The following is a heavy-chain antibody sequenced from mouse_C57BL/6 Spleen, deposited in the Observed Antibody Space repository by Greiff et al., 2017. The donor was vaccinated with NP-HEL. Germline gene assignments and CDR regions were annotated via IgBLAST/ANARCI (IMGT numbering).Heavy chain of an antibody. CDR2: ISSGGSYT. Sequence: EVKLEESGGDLVKPGGSLKLSCAASGFTFSSYGMSWVRQTPDKRLEWVATISSGGSYTYYPDSVKGRFTISRDNAKNTLYLQMSSLKSEDTAMYYCARLDYDYDGTLFAYWGQGTLVTVSA. V-gene: IGHV5-6*02. CDR3: ARLDYDYDGTLFAY. J-gene: IGHJ3*01. D-gene: IGHD2-4*01. CDR1: GFTFSSYG.